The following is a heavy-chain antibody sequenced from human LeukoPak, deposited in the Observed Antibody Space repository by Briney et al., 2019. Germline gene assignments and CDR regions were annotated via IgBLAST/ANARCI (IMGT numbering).Heavy chain of an antibody. V-gene: IGHV3-74*01. J-gene: IGHJ4*02. CDR2: INSDESIT. CDR1: GFTFSSSW. CDR3: ARGLVPGFLDY. D-gene: IGHD4-11*01. Sequence: GGSLRLSCAASGFTFSSSWMYWVRQAPGKGLVWVSRINSDESITTYADSVKGRLTISRDNAKNTLYLQMNSLRAEDTAVYYCARGLVPGFLDYWGQGTPVTVSS.